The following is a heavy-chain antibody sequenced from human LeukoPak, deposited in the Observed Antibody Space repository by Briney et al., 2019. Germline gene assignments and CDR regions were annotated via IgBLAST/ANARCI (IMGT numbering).Heavy chain of an antibody. D-gene: IGHD3-16*01. Sequence: GESLKISCKGSGYTFTGYWIAWVRQMPGKGLELMGIIYPGDSGTIYSPPFQGHVTISADKSISTAYLQWSSLKASDTAIYYCARQLGLRSLDYWGQGTLVTVSS. CDR2: IYPGDSGT. V-gene: IGHV5-51*01. CDR1: GYTFTGYW. J-gene: IGHJ4*02. CDR3: ARQLGLRSLDY.